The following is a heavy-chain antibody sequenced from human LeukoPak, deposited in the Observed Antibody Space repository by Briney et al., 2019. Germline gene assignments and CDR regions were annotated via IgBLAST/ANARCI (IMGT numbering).Heavy chain of an antibody. D-gene: IGHD1-14*01. CDR2: IKEDGGET. Sequence: PGGSLRLSCVASGFTFSSYWMRWVRQPPGKGLEWVSNIKEDGGETCYLDSVEGRFTFSRDNAKNSMSLQMTVLKAEDTAVYFCARLNRDYFDYWGRGALVTVSS. CDR1: GFTFSSYW. J-gene: IGHJ4*02. V-gene: IGHV3-7*04. CDR3: ARLNRDYFDY.